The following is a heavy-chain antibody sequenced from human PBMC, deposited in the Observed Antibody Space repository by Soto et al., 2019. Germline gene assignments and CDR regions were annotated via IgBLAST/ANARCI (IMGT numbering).Heavy chain of an antibody. CDR2: ISGYNGNT. CDR3: AATGGHYFGLDV. CDR1: DHTFTYYG. Sequence: QVQLLQSGGEVKKPGASVKVSCNCSDHTFTYYGINWVRRAPGQGLEWMGWISGYNGNTKYSQKFQDRVTMSADISTRTAFMEMRSLTSDDTAVYFCAATGGHYFGLDVWGQGTTVTVSS. J-gene: IGHJ6*02. V-gene: IGHV1-18*01. D-gene: IGHD2-8*02.